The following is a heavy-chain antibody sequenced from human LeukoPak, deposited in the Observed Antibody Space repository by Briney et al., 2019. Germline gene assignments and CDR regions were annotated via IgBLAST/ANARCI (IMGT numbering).Heavy chain of an antibody. D-gene: IGHD5-12*01. CDR3: ARDRYSGYDYYYYYGMDV. V-gene: IGHV3-7*01. Sequence: GSLRLSCPASGFTFSSYWMSCVRQAPGKGLEWVANIKQEGSEKYYVDSVKGRFTISRDNAKNSLYLQMNSLRAEDTAVYYCARDRYSGYDYYYYYGMDVWGQGTTVTVSS. CDR2: IKQEGSEK. J-gene: IGHJ6*02. CDR1: GFTFSSYW.